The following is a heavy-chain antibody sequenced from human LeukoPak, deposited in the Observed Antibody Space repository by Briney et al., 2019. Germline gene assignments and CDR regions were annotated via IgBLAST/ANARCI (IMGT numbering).Heavy chain of an antibody. CDR1: GYLFINYY. CDR3: ARAHDYGGISGPSTWDY. D-gene: IGHD4-23*01. V-gene: IGHV1-2*02. Sequence: ASVKVSFKASGYLFINYYVHWVRQAPGQGLEWMGWINPHSGGTNYAKKFQGRVTMTRDTSITTVYMELSRLTSDDTAVFYCARAHDYGGISGPSTWDYWGQGTLVTVSS. J-gene: IGHJ4*02. CDR2: INPHSGGT.